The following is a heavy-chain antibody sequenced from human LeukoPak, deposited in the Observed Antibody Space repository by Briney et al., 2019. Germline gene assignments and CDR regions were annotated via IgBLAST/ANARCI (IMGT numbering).Heavy chain of an antibody. Sequence: PEGSLRLSCAASGFTFSSYWMHWVRQVPGKGLVWVSRINTDGSSTSYADSVKGRFTISRDNAKNTQYLQMNSLRAEDTAVYYCAKGARSSLDAFDIWGQGTVVTVSS. V-gene: IGHV3-74*01. J-gene: IGHJ3*02. CDR2: INTDGSST. CDR3: AKGARSSLDAFDI. D-gene: IGHD3-3*01. CDR1: GFTFSSYW.